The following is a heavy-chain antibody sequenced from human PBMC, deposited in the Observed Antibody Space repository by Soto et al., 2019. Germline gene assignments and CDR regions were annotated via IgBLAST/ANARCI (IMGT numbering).Heavy chain of an antibody. CDR1: GFTFSSYA. CDR3: ATEYYYGSGSYYYYYYGMDV. D-gene: IGHD3-10*01. J-gene: IGHJ6*02. V-gene: IGHV3-23*01. CDR2: FSGSGGTT. Sequence: EVQLLESGGGLVQPGGSLRLSCAASGFTFSSYAMSWVRQAPGKGLEWVSAFSGSGGTTYYADSVKGRFTISRDNSKNTLYLHMNSLRAEDTAVYYCATEYYYGSGSYYYYYYGMDVWGQGTTVTVSS.